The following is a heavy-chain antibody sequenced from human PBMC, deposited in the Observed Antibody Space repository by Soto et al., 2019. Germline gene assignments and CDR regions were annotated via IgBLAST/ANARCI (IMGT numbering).Heavy chain of an antibody. D-gene: IGHD3-10*01. Sequence: SETLSLTCTVSGGSISSYYWSWIRQPPGKGLEWIGYIYYSGSTYYNPSLKSRVTISVDTSKNQFSLKLSSVTAADTAVYYCARSTTVRGAITFDYWGQGTLVTVSS. J-gene: IGHJ4*02. CDR2: IYYSGST. V-gene: IGHV4-59*08. CDR1: GGSISSYY. CDR3: ARSTTVRGAITFDY.